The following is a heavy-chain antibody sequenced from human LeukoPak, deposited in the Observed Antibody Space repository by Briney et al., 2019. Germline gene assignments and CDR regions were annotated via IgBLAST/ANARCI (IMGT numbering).Heavy chain of an antibody. Sequence: PSETLSLTCTVSGGSISSSSYYWGWIRQPPGKGLEWIGSIYYSGSTYYNPSLKSRVTISVDTSKNQFSLKLSSVTAADTAVYYCARYGDGESGSYYPLGYWGQGTLVTVSS. V-gene: IGHV4-39*01. CDR1: GGSISSSSYY. CDR3: ARYGDGESGSYYPLGY. J-gene: IGHJ4*02. D-gene: IGHD1-26*01. CDR2: IYYSGST.